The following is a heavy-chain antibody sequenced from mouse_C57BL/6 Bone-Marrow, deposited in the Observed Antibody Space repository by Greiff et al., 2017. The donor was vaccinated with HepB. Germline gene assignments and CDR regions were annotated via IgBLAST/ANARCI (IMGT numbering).Heavy chain of an antibody. V-gene: IGHV3-6*01. CDR3: ARGTTVVA. CDR2: ISYDGSN. Sequence: EVKLVESGPGLVKPSQSLSLTCSVTGYSITSGYYWNWIRQFPGNKLEWMGYISYDGSNNYNPSLKNRISITRDTSKNQFFLKLNSVTTEDTATYYCARGTTVVAWGQGTLVTVSA. CDR1: GYSITSGYY. J-gene: IGHJ3*02. D-gene: IGHD1-1*01.